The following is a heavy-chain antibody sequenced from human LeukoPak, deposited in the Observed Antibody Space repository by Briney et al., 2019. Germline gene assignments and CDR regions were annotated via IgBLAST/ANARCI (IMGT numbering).Heavy chain of an antibody. Sequence: PGGSLRLSCAASGFTFSTYAVNWVRQAPGKGLEWVSSISSSSSYIYYADSVKGRFTISRDNAKNSLYLQMNSLRAEDTAVYYCARSGVRDCGGDCYDWFDPWGQGTLVTVSS. J-gene: IGHJ5*02. D-gene: IGHD2-21*02. CDR1: GFTFSTYA. CDR2: ISSSSSYI. V-gene: IGHV3-21*01. CDR3: ARSGVRDCGGDCYDWFDP.